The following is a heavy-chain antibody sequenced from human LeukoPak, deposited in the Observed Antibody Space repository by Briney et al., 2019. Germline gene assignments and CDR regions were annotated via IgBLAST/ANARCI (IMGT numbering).Heavy chain of an antibody. J-gene: IGHJ4*02. Sequence: PGGSLRLACAASGFTLSSYWMSWVRQAPGKGLEWVSNIKQDGSEKYYVDSVKGRFTISRDNSKNTLYLQMNSLRAEDTAVYYCARDGIYYYDSSGYPHYWGQGPLVTVSS. D-gene: IGHD3-22*01. CDR1: GFTLSSYW. CDR2: IKQDGSEK. CDR3: ARDGIYYYDSSGYPHY. V-gene: IGHV3-7*01.